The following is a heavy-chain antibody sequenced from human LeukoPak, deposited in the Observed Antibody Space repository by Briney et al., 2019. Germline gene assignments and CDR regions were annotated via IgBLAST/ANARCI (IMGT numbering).Heavy chain of an antibody. J-gene: IGHJ6*03. V-gene: IGHV4-34*01. CDR3: ARGVPHMIVVPAATCYMDV. CDR1: GGSFSGYY. CDR2: INHSGST. D-gene: IGHD2-2*01. Sequence: SETLSLTCAVYGGSFSGYYWSWIRQPPGKGLEWIGEINHSGSTNYNPSLKSRVTISVDTSKNQFSLKLSSVTAADTAVYYCARGVPHMIVVPAATCYMDVWGKGTTVTVSS.